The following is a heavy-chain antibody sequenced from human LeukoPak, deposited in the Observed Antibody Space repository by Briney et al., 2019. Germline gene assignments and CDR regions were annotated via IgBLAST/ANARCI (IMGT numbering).Heavy chain of an antibody. CDR3: ARDLGYSSGWYDY. CDR2: IYYSGST. J-gene: IGHJ4*02. Sequence: PSGTLSLTCAVSGGSISSNNWWSWIRQPPGKGLEWIGYIYYSGSTNYNPSLKSRVTISVDTSKNQFSLKLSSVTAADTAVYYCARDLGYSSGWYDYWGQGTLVTVSS. V-gene: IGHV4-61*01. D-gene: IGHD6-19*01. CDR1: GGSISSNNW.